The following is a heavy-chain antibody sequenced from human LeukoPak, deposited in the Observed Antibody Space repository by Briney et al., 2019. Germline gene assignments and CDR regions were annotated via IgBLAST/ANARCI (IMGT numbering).Heavy chain of an antibody. CDR3: ARLVSESTTRYYYYYYYMDV. J-gene: IGHJ6*03. V-gene: IGHV1-69*05. Sequence: SVKVSCKASGGTFSSYAISWVRQAPGQGLEWMGGIIPIFGTANYAQKFQGRVTITTDESTSTAYMELSSLRSEDTAVYYCARLVSESTTRYYYYYYYMDVWGKGTTVTVSS. D-gene: IGHD4-17*01. CDR1: GGTFSSYA. CDR2: IIPIFGTA.